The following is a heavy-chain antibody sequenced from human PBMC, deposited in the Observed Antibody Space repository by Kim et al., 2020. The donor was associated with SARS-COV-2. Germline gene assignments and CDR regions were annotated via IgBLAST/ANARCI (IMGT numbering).Heavy chain of an antibody. J-gene: IGHJ4*02. V-gene: IGHV4-4*07. CDR3: ARSSGSYTSLPLDY. Sequence: PSLKSRITMSLDASKNQFSLKLTSVTAADTALYYCARSSGSYTSLPLDYWGQGTLVPVSS. D-gene: IGHD3-22*01.